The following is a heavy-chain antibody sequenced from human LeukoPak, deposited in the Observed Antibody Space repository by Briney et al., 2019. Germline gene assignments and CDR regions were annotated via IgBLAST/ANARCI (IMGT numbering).Heavy chain of an antibody. CDR1: GFTFSSYG. V-gene: IGHV3-33*06. CDR3: AKFGSYYYDSSGYYLDY. Sequence: GGSLRLSCAASGFTFSSYGMHWVRQAPGKGLEWVAVIWYGGSNKYYADSVKGRFTISRDNSKNTLYLQMNSLRAEDTAVYYCAKFGSYYYDSSGYYLDYWGQGTLVTVSS. CDR2: IWYGGSNK. J-gene: IGHJ4*02. D-gene: IGHD3-22*01.